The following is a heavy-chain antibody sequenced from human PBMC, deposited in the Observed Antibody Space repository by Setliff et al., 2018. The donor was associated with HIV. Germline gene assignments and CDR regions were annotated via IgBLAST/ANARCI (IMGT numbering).Heavy chain of an antibody. CDR2: ISGSGGST. Sequence: PGGSLRLSCAASGFTFSSYAMSWVRQAPGKGLEWVSAISGSGGSTYYADYVKGRFTISRDNSKNTLYLQMNSLRAEDTAVYYCAKDPRAAVATICDNWGQGTLVTVSS. CDR3: AKDPRAAVATICDN. J-gene: IGHJ4*02. V-gene: IGHV3-23*01. D-gene: IGHD5-12*01. CDR1: GFTFSSYA.